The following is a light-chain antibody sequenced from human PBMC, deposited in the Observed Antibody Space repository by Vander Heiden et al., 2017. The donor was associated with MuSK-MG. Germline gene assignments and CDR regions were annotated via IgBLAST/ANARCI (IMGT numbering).Light chain of an antibody. Sequence: IQLTQSPTSLSASVGDRVTITCRASQGIRSNLAWYQQKPGKAPKLLIYAASTWQSGVPSRFSGSGSGTDFTLTISSLQPEDFATYYCQQLNSYPITFGKGTRLDIK. CDR2: AAS. V-gene: IGKV1-9*01. CDR3: QQLNSYPIT. J-gene: IGKJ5*01. CDR1: QGIRSN.